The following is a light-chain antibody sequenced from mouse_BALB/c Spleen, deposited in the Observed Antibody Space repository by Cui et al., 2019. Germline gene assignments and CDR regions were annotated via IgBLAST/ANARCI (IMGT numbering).Light chain of an antibody. CDR3: GQSYSYPLT. Sequence: NIVMTQSPKSMSMSVGERVTLSCKARENVGNYVSWYQQKPEQSHKLLIYGASNRYTGVPDRFTGSGSATDFTLTISSVQAEDLADYHCGQSYSYPLTFGAGTKLELK. V-gene: IGKV6-20*01. CDR1: ENVGNY. CDR2: GAS. J-gene: IGKJ5*01.